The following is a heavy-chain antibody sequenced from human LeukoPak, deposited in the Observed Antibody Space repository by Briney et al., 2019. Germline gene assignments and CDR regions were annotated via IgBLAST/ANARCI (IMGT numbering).Heavy chain of an antibody. CDR3: AREVAARPYYYYGMDV. Sequence: ASVKVSCKASGYTFTGYYMHWVRQAPGQGLEWMGWINPNSGGTNYAQKFQGRVTMTRDTSISTAYMELSRLRSDDTAVYYCAREVAARPYYYYGMDVWGQGTTVTVSS. J-gene: IGHJ6*02. V-gene: IGHV1-2*02. CDR2: INPNSGGT. D-gene: IGHD6-6*01. CDR1: GYTFTGYY.